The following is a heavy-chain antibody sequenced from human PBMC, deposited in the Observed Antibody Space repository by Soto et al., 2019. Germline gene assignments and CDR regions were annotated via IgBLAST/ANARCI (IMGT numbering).Heavy chain of an antibody. CDR3: ARLPVYYDFWRFDY. Sequence: PGGSLRLSCAASGFTFSDYYMSWIRQAPGKGLEWVSYISSSSSYTSYADSVKGRFTISRDNAKNSLYLQMNSLRAEDTAVYYCARLPVYYDFWRFDYWGQGTQVTVSS. D-gene: IGHD3-3*01. CDR1: GFTFSDYY. CDR2: ISSSSSYT. J-gene: IGHJ4*02. V-gene: IGHV3-11*06.